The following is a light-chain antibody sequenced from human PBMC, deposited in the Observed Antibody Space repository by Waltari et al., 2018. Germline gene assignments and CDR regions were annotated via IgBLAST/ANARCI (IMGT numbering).Light chain of an antibody. CDR1: PSTVGNNG. CDR3: GTWDSSMAIWL. CDR2: EPN. J-gene: IGLJ3*02. V-gene: IGLV1-51*02. Sequence: QSVLTQPPSVSAFPGHKVTIPCSGGPSTVGNNGVYWYRQFPGSVPEVLIFEPNGRPKGTPDRFSAAKSGTSATLDITGRKPGDEADYYCGTWDSSMAIWLFGGGT.